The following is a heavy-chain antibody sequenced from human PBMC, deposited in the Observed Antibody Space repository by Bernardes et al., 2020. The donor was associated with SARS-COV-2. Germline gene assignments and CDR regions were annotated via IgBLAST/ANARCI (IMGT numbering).Heavy chain of an antibody. Sequence: GGSLRLSCAASGFTFSSYGMHWVRQAPGKGLEWVAVIWYDGSNKYYADSVKGRFTISRDNSKNTLYLQMNSLRAEDTAVYYCARDLQYYDFWSGYYTGMGIAGAFDYWGQGTLVTVSS. J-gene: IGHJ4*02. CDR1: GFTFSSYG. CDR2: IWYDGSNK. D-gene: IGHD3-3*01. V-gene: IGHV3-33*01. CDR3: ARDLQYYDFWSGYYTGMGIAGAFDY.